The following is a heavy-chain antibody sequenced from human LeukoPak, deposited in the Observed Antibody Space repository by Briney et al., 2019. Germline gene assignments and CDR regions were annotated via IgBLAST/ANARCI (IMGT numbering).Heavy chain of an antibody. J-gene: IGHJ4*02. CDR2: IRYYGSNK. D-gene: IGHD1-1*01. Sequence: PGGSLRLSCAASGFTFSSYGMHWVRQAPGKGLEWVAFIRYYGSNKYYADSVKGRFTISRDNSKNTLYLQMNSLRAEDTAVYYCAKDLDWDYWGQGTLVTVSS. CDR3: AKDLDWDY. V-gene: IGHV3-30*02. CDR1: GFTFSSYG.